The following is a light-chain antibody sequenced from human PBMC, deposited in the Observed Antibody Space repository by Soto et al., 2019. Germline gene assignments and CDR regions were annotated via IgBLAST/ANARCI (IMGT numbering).Light chain of an antibody. J-gene: IGLJ3*02. CDR2: SNT. CDR3: ASWDDTLFGWV. CDR1: SSNIATNY. Sequence: QSVLTQPPSVSGTPGQGVTISCSGGSSNIATNYVYWYQLLPGTAPNLVIFSNTIRPPRVPDRFSGSKSGASASLVISGLQSEDEADYFCASWDDTLFGWVFGGGTKVTVL. V-gene: IGLV1-47*02.